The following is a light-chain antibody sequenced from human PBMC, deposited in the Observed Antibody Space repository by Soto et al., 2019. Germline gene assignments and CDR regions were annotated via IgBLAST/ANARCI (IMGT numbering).Light chain of an antibody. J-gene: IGKJ1*01. CDR2: GAS. CDR1: QSVDSSY. CDR3: QQYGSSGT. Sequence: EIVLTQSPGTLSLSRGDRATLSCRASQSVDSSYLAWYQQKPGQAPRLLIYGASNRATGIPDRFSGSGSGTDFTLTISRLEPEDFAVYYCQQYGSSGTFGQGTKVDIK. V-gene: IGKV3-20*01.